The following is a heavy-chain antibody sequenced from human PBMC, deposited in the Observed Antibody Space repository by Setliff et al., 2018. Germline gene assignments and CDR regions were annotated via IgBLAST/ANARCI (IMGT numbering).Heavy chain of an antibody. CDR3: ARSTVTQDFDS. D-gene: IGHD4-17*01. Sequence: GESLKISCKGSGHPFSDNWIGWVRQVPGKGLEWMGIIYPGDSDSRYSPSFQGQVTFSADKSISTAYLQWSSLKASDTAMYYCARSTVTQDFDSWGQGTLVTVSS. CDR2: IYPGDSDS. CDR1: GHPFSDNW. J-gene: IGHJ4*02. V-gene: IGHV5-51*01.